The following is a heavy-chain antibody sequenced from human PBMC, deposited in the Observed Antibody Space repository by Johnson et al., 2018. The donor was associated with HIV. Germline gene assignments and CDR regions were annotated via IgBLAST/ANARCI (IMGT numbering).Heavy chain of an antibody. CDR2: IWYDGSNK. D-gene: IGHD6-13*01. V-gene: IGHV3-33*08. CDR1: GFTFSSYG. Sequence: QVQLVESGGGLVQPGRSLRLSCAASGFTFSSYGMHWVRQAPGKGLEWVAVIWYDGSNKYYADSVKGRFTISRDNSKNTLYLQMNSLRAEDTAVYYCARVFLGSSWYSDAFDIWGQGTMVTVSS. CDR3: ARVFLGSSWYSDAFDI. J-gene: IGHJ3*02.